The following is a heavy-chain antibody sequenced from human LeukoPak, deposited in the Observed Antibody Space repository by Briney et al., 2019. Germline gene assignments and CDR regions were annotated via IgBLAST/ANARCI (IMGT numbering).Heavy chain of an antibody. CDR2: INPNSGGT. V-gene: IGHV1-2*02. J-gene: IGHJ6*03. Sequence: GASVKVSCKASGYTFTGYYMHWVRQAPGQGLEWMGWINPNSGGTNYAQKFQGRVTMTGDTSISTAYMELSRLRSDDTAVYYCARAGYPVRFRYYYYYMDVWGKGTTVTVSS. D-gene: IGHD4-17*01. CDR3: ARAGYPVRFRYYYYYMDV. CDR1: GYTFTGYY.